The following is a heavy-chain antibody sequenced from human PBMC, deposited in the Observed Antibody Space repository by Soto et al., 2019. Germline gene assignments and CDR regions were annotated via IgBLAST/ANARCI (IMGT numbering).Heavy chain of an antibody. D-gene: IGHD1-1*01. CDR2: ISAHNGNT. CDR3: ARGRYGDY. CDR1: GYAFTTYG. J-gene: IGHJ4*02. Sequence: QVHLVQSGAEVKKPGASVKVSCKGSGYAFTTYGITWVRQAPGQGLEWMGWISAHNGNTNYAQKLQGRVTVTGDTSTSTAYMELRSLRSDVTAVYYGARGRYGDYWGQGALVTVSS. V-gene: IGHV1-18*01.